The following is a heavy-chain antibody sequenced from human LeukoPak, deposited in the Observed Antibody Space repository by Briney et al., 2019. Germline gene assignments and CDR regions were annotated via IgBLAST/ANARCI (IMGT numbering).Heavy chain of an antibody. CDR3: ARSLGYCSSTSCNRWFDP. D-gene: IGHD2-2*01. J-gene: IGHJ5*02. CDR2: IYYSGST. CDR1: GGSISSGDYY. Sequence: SQTLSLTCTVSGGSISSGDYYWSWIRQPPGKGLDWFGYIYYSGSTYYNPSLKSRVTITVDTSKTQFSLKLSSVTAADTAVYYCARSLGYCSSTSCNRWFDPWGQGTLVTVSS. V-gene: IGHV4-30-4*01.